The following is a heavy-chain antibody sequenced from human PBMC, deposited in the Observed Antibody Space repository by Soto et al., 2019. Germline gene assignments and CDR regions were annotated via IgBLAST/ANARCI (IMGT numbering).Heavy chain of an antibody. D-gene: IGHD6-19*01. CDR2: ISGGGDTT. Sequence: VQLLESGGGLVQPGGSLRVSCAASGFTFSNYAMSWVRQAPGKGLEWVSAISGGGDTTYYADSVKGRFTISRDNSKNTLYLQMNSLRAEDTALYYCAKTVPATNYWGQGTLVTVSS. CDR1: GFTFSNYA. J-gene: IGHJ4*02. CDR3: AKTVPATNY. V-gene: IGHV3-23*01.